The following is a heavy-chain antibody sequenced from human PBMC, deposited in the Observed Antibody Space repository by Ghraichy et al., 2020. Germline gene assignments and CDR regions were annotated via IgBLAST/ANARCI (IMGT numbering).Heavy chain of an antibody. D-gene: IGHD7-27*01. CDR1: GFTFTAYA. CDR2: FSRNAGTT. V-gene: IGHV3-23*01. J-gene: IGHJ4*02. Sequence: LSLTCAASGFTFTAYAMSWVRQAPGKGLEWVSSFSRNAGTTYYADSVKGRFTISVDNSKNTLYLQMNSLRDEDTAVYYCTRRVGLFTWGSFDYWGQGTLVTVSS. CDR3: TRRVGLFTWGSFDY.